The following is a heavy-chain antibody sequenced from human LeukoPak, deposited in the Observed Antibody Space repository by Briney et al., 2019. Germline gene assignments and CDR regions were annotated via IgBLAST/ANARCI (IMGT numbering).Heavy chain of an antibody. CDR1: GGTFSSYA. CDR3: ARPDKLRLGELSAFDH. D-gene: IGHD3-16*02. V-gene: IGHV1-69*01. CDR2: IIPIFGTA. J-gene: IGHJ4*02. Sequence: SVEVSCKASGGTFSSYAISWVRQAPGQGLEWMGGIIPIFGTANYAQKFQGRVTITADESTSTAYMELSSLRSEDTAVYYRARPDKLRLGELSAFDHWGQGTLVTVSS.